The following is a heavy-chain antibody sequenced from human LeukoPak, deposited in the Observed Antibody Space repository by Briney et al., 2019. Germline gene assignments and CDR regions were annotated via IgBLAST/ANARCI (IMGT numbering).Heavy chain of an antibody. CDR2: IHPGDSET. CDR1: GYIFTTYS. Sequence: GESLKISCKGSGYIFTTYSIAWVRQMPGKGLEWMGIIHPGDSETRYSPSFQGQVTISADESIDTAYLQWSSLRASDTAMYYCARPDPWSSSQSTFDYWGQGTLVTVSS. V-gene: IGHV5-51*01. J-gene: IGHJ4*02. CDR3: ARPDPWSSSQSTFDY. D-gene: IGHD6-13*01.